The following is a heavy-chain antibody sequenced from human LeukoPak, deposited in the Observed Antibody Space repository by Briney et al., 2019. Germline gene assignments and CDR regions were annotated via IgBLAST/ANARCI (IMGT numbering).Heavy chain of an antibody. J-gene: IGHJ4*02. CDR1: GFTFSTYW. V-gene: IGHV3-7*01. CDR2: IKEDGSEK. Sequence: PGGSLRLSCAVSGFTFSTYWMTWVRQAPGKGLEWVANIKEDGSEKYYVDSIKGRFTISRDNGENSLYLQMNSLRAADTAVYYCARGRYCSGGSCQRLDYWGQGTLVTVSS. CDR3: ARGRYCSGGSCQRLDY. D-gene: IGHD2-15*01.